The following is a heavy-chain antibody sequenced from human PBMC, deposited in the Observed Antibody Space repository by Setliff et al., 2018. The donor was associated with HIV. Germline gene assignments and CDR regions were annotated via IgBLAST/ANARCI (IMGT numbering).Heavy chain of an antibody. D-gene: IGHD3-22*01. CDR2: IKSRSDGGTA. Sequence: GGSLRLSCVGSGFAFDDAWMTWIRQAPGQGLEWVGRIKSRSDGGTADYNTRVKGRFSISRDDSKSTAYLQMNSLRSDDTAIYYCFRGGNYDSNGNPPSSWGQGTQVTVSS. J-gene: IGHJ5*02. V-gene: IGHV3-15*01. CDR1: GFAFDDAW. CDR3: FRGGNYDSNGNPPSS.